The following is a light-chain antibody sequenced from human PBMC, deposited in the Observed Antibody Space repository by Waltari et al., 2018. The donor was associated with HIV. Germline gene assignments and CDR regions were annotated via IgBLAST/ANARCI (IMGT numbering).Light chain of an antibody. CDR1: QSVRSTY. V-gene: IGKV3-20*01. CDR2: GTS. CDR3: HQYGNSPRT. Sequence: EVVLTQSPDTLSLSPGRRATLSCRASQSVRSTYLSWYQQKRGQAPRLLIYGTSNRATGIPERFSGSGSGTDFTLTINRLEPEDFAVYYCHQYGNSPRTFGQGTKVEIK. J-gene: IGKJ1*01.